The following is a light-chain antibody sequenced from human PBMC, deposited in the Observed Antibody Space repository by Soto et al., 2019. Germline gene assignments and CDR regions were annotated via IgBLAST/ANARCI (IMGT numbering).Light chain of an antibody. Sequence: QSALTQPASVSGSPGQSITISCTGTSSDVGGYNYVSWYQQHPGKAPKLMIYDVSNRPSGVSNRFSGSKSGNTASLTISGLQAEDEVDYYCSSYTSSSSVVFGGVTKLTVL. J-gene: IGLJ2*01. CDR3: SSYTSSSSVV. V-gene: IGLV2-14*01. CDR1: SSDVGGYNY. CDR2: DVS.